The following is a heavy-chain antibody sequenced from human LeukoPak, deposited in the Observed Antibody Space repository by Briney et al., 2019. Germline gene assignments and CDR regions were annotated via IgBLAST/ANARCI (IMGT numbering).Heavy chain of an antibody. Sequence: GGSLRLSCAASGFTFSSYETNWVPHAPGKGLEWVSYISSSGSTIYYADSVKGRFTISRDNAKNSLYLQMNSLRAEDTAVYYCARVGSSSWYPHYYYYGMDVWGQGTTVTVSS. CDR1: GFTFSSYE. V-gene: IGHV3-48*03. CDR2: ISSSGSTI. CDR3: ARVGSSSWYPHYYYYGMDV. J-gene: IGHJ6*02. D-gene: IGHD6-13*01.